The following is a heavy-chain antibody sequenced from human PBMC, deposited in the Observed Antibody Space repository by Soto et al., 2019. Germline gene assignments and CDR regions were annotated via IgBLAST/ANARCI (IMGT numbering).Heavy chain of an antibody. CDR2: IYHSGST. CDR3: ARVDYDSTWFDT. Sequence: SETLSLTCVVSGGSISSGGYSWSWIRQPPGKGLEWIGYIYHSGSTYYNPSLKSRVTISVVRSKNQFSLKLSSVTAADTAVYYCARVDYDSTWFDTWGQGTVATVS. CDR1: GGSISSGGYS. V-gene: IGHV4-30-2*01. D-gene: IGHD3-22*01. J-gene: IGHJ5*02.